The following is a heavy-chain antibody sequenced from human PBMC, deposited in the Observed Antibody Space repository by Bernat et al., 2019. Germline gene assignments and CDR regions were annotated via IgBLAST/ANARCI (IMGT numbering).Heavy chain of an antibody. CDR3: ARDINVLNDFWSGSGMDV. CDR2: IYSGGST. V-gene: IGHV3-66*01. CDR1: GLTVSSNY. J-gene: IGHJ6*02. D-gene: IGHD3-3*01. Sequence: EVQLVESGGGLVQPGGSLRLSCAASGLTVSSNYMSWVRQAPGKGLEWVSVIYSGGSTYYADSVKGRFTISRDNSKNTLYLQMNSLRAEDTAVYYCARDINVLNDFWSGSGMDVWGQGTTVTVSS.